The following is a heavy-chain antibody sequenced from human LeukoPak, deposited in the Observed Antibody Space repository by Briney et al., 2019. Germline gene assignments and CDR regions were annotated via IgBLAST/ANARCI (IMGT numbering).Heavy chain of an antibody. Sequence: KPSETLSLTCTVSGGSISSSSYYWGWIRQPPGKGLEWIGSIYYSGSTYYNPSLKSRVTISVDTSKNQFSLKLSSVTAADTAVYYCARGVVVAAKDTFDIWGQGTMVTVSS. V-gene: IGHV4-39*01. CDR3: ARGVVVAAKDTFDI. D-gene: IGHD2-15*01. CDR1: GGSISSSSYY. J-gene: IGHJ3*02. CDR2: IYYSGST.